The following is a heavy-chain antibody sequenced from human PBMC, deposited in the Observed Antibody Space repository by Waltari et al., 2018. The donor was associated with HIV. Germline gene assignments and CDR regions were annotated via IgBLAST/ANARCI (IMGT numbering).Heavy chain of an antibody. J-gene: IGHJ6*02. CDR2: ISAYNGNT. CDR3: ARDDCSSTSCRIGYYYYGMDV. CDR1: GYPFTSYG. D-gene: IGHD2-2*01. Sequence: QVQLVQSGAEVKKPGASVKVSCKASGYPFTSYGISWVRQAPGQGLEWMGWISAYNGNTNYAQKLQGRVTMTTDTSTSTAYMELRSLRSDDTAVYYCARDDCSSTSCRIGYYYYGMDVWGQGTTVTVSS. V-gene: IGHV1-18*01.